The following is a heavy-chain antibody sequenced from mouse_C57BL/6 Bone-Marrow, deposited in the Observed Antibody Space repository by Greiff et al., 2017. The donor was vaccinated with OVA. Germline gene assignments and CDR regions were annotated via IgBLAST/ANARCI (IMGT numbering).Heavy chain of an antibody. Sequence: EVQLQQSGPELVKPGASVKISCKASGYTFTDYYMNWVKQSHGKSLEWIGDINPNNGGTSYNQKFKGKATLTVDKSSSTAYMELRSLTSEDSAVYYCAREDDYDGGNPSFAYWGQGTLVTVSA. CDR3: AREDDYDGGNPSFAY. J-gene: IGHJ3*01. D-gene: IGHD2-4*01. CDR2: INPNNGGT. V-gene: IGHV1-26*01. CDR1: GYTFTDYY.